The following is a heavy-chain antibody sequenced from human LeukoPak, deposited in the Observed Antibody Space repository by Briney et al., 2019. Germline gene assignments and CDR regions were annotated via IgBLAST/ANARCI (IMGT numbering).Heavy chain of an antibody. V-gene: IGHV1-46*01. CDR1: GYTFTRYY. D-gene: IGHD6-13*01. J-gene: IGHJ4*02. Sequence: ASVKVSCKASGYTFTRYYIHWVRQAPGQGRDYVGMIDPNTGTTWYAQKFQGTVTMTRDTSTSTVSMELSSLRSDDTAIYYCARELPGTCYFDYWGQGTLVSVSS. CDR3: ARELPGTCYFDY. CDR2: IDPNTGTT.